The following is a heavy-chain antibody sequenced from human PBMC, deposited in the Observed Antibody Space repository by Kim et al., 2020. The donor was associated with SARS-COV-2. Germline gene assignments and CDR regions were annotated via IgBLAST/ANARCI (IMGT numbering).Heavy chain of an antibody. D-gene: IGHD2-2*01. CDR1: GFTFSSYW. V-gene: IGHV3-7*03. J-gene: IGHJ3*02. CDR2: IKQDGSEK. CDR3: ARDGVWYQHAFDI. Sequence: GGSLRLSCAASGFTFSSYWMSWVRQAPGKGLEWVANIKQDGSEKYYVDSVKGRFTISRDNAKNSLYLQMNSLRAEDTAVYYCARDGVWYQHAFDIWGQGTMVTVSS.